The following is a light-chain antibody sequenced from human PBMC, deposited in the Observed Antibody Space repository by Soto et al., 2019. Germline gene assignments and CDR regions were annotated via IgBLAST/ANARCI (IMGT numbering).Light chain of an antibody. CDR2: GAS. J-gene: IGKJ1*01. CDR3: QQYGTSPT. V-gene: IGKV3-20*01. CDR1: QVVANSH. Sequence: EIVLTQSPGTLSLSPGERATLSCRASQVVANSHSAWYQQRPGQAPRLLIHGASNTATDIPDRFSGGGSGTDFTLTINRLEPEDSAVYYCQQYGTSPTFGLGTKVDI.